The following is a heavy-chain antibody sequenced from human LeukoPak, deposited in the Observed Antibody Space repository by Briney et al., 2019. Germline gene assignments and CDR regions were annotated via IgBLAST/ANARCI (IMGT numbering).Heavy chain of an antibody. CDR3: ARVSSGWSDAFDI. J-gene: IGHJ3*02. D-gene: IGHD6-19*01. CDR2: ISGYNGNT. V-gene: IGHV1-18*01. Sequence: GASVKVSCKASGYTFSSYGITWVRQAPGQGLEWMGWISGYNGNTNYAEKLQGRFTMTTDTSTSTAYMELRSPRSDDTAVYYCARVSSGWSDAFDIWGQGTMVTVSS. CDR1: GYTFSSYG.